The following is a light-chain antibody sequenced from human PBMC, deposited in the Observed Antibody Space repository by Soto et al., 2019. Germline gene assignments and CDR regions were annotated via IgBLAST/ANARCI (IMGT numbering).Light chain of an antibody. V-gene: IGLV2-14*01. J-gene: IGLJ2*01. Sequence: QSALTPPASVSGSPGQSITISCTGTSSDAGGYNYVSWYQQHPGKAPKLMIYDVSNRPSGVSNRFSGSKSGNTASLTISGLQAEDEADYYCSSYTSSSTLVVFGGGTKLTVL. CDR1: SSDAGGYNY. CDR2: DVS. CDR3: SSYTSSSTLVV.